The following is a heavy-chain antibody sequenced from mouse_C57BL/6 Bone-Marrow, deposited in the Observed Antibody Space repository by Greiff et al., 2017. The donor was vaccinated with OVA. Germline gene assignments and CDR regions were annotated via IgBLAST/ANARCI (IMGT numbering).Heavy chain of an antibody. J-gene: IGHJ3*01. D-gene: IGHD4-1*01. CDR3: ARRTGRGPWFAY. Sequence: EVQLQESGGDLVKPGGSLKLSCAASGFTFSSYGMSWVRQTPDKRLEWVATISSGGSYTYYPDSVKGRFTISRDNAKNTLYLQMSSLKSEDTAMYYCARRTGRGPWFAYWGQGTLVTVSA. V-gene: IGHV5-6*01. CDR2: ISSGGSYT. CDR1: GFTFSSYG.